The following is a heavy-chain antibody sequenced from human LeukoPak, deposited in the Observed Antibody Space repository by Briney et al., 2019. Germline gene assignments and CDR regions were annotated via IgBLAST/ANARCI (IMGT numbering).Heavy chain of an antibody. CDR3: ARVTIFGVGLDY. V-gene: IGHV3-7*02. Sequence: PGGSLRLSCAASEFTFTSAWMTWVRQAPGKGLEWVANIKPDGSEQYYVDSVKGRFTISRDNAKNSLYLQMNSLRTEDTAVYYCARVTIFGVGLDYWGHGILVTVSS. D-gene: IGHD3-3*01. J-gene: IGHJ4*01. CDR2: IKPDGSEQ. CDR1: EFTFTSAW.